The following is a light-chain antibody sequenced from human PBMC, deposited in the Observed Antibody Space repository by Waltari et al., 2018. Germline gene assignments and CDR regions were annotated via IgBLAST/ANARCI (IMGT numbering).Light chain of an antibody. Sequence: QSALTQPASVSGSPGQSVTIFCAVTSNDVGGYNSFSWYQEHPGQAPRVIIYDVSDRPSGVSDRFSGSKSGNTASLTISGLQAEDEADYYCSSQSSNDVVLFGGGTKLTVL. CDR3: SSQSSNDVVL. V-gene: IGLV2-14*01. CDR1: SNDVGGYNS. J-gene: IGLJ2*01. CDR2: DVS.